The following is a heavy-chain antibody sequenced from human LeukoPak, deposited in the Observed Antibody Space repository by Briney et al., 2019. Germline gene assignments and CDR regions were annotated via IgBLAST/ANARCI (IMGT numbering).Heavy chain of an antibody. V-gene: IGHV4-38-2*01. CDR2: IYHSGNT. J-gene: IGHJ4*02. D-gene: IGHD6-19*01. Sequence: PSETLSLTCAVSGYSISNGYYWGWIRQPPGEGLEWIGSIYHSGNTYYNPSLKSRVTISVDTSKNQFSLKLTSVTAADTAVYYCARRGSSGWYSDYWGQGALVTVSS. CDR3: ARRGSSGWYSDY. CDR1: GYSISNGYY.